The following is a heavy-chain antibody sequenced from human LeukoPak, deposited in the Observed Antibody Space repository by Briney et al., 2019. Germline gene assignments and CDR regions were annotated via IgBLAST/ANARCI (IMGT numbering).Heavy chain of an antibody. J-gene: IGHJ4*02. CDR3: AKTRGYCSGDSCYEDY. CDR2: LNLDGSTT. Sequence: GGSLRLSCVASGFIFSKHWMHWVRQAPGKGLVWVSRLNLDGSTTSYADSVKGRFTISRDNAKNTLYLQMNSLRAEDTAVYYCAKTRGYCSGDSCYEDYWGQGTLVTVSS. D-gene: IGHD2-15*01. CDR1: GFIFSKHW. V-gene: IGHV3-74*01.